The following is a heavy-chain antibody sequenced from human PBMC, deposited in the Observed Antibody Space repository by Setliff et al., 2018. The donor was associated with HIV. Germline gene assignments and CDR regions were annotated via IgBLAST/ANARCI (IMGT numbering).Heavy chain of an antibody. Sequence: ASVKVSCKASGYTFTSYYIHWVRQAPGQGLEWMGRINPSGGSTSYAQKFQGRVTMTRDTSISTAYMELSSLTSEDTAVYYCARMEYDVRGRAPNWFDPWGPGTLVTVSS. CDR1: GYTFTSYY. V-gene: IGHV1-46*01. D-gene: IGHD2-8*01. J-gene: IGHJ5*02. CDR3: ARMEYDVRGRAPNWFDP. CDR2: INPSGGST.